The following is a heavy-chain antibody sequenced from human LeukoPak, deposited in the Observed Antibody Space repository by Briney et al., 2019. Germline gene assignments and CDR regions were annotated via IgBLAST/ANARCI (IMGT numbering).Heavy chain of an antibody. CDR3: ATDTSDSWYDPFGDY. V-gene: IGHV1-18*01. CDR1: GYTFTKYG. J-gene: IGHJ4*02. Sequence: ASVKVSCKASGYTFTKYGFSWVRQAPGQGLEWMGWTSGHTGNTDYSEKFQGRVTMTTDTSTSTAYMELRSLRPDDTAMSYCATDTSDSWYDPFGDYWGQGTLVTVSS. CDR2: TSGHTGNT. D-gene: IGHD6-13*01.